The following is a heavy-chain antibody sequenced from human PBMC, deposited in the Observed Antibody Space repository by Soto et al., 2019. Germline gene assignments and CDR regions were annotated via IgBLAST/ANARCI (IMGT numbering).Heavy chain of an antibody. CDR2: ISGSGVDT. D-gene: IGHD2-2*01. Sequence: EVQLLESGGGLVQPGGSLRLSCAASGFTFRNYPMTWVRQAPGKGLDWVSTISGSGVDTYYPDSVKGRVTISRDNSKTTLYLQINSLRAEDTAVYYCAKGGLLPRANRWFWGQGTLVTVSS. CDR3: AKGGLLPRANRWF. CDR1: GFTFRNYP. J-gene: IGHJ4*02. V-gene: IGHV3-23*01.